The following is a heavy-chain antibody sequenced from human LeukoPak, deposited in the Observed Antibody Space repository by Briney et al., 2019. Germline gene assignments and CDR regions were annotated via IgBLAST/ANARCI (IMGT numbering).Heavy chain of an antibody. D-gene: IGHD2-21*02. CDR2: ISSSSSYI. CDR1: GFDFSSYS. CDR3: ARSCGGDCYPDY. V-gene: IGHV3-21*01. Sequence: PGGSLRLSCAASGFDFSSYSMNWVRQAPGKGLEWVSSISSSSSYIYYADSVKGRFTISRDNAKNSLYLQMNSLRAEDTAVYYCARSCGGDCYPDYWGQGTLVTVSS. J-gene: IGHJ4*02.